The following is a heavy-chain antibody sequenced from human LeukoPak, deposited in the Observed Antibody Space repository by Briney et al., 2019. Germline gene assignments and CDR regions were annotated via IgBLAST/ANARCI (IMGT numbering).Heavy chain of an antibody. CDR2: IWYDGSNK. CDR1: GFTFSSYG. J-gene: IGHJ4*02. CDR3: ARGYGRVPSNAVAGTEQSNFDY. V-gene: IGHV3-33*01. Sequence: PGGSLRLSCAASGFTFSSYGMHWVRQAPGKGLEWVAVIWYDGSNKYYADSVKGRFTISRDNSKNTLYLQMNSLRAEDTAVYYCARGYGRVPSNAVAGTEQSNFDYWGQGTLVTVSS. D-gene: IGHD6-19*01.